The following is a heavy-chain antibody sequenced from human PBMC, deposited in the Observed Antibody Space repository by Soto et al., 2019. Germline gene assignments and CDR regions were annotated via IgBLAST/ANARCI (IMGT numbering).Heavy chain of an antibody. V-gene: IGHV4-31*03. CDR3: ARVATYYGSGSYYRGNDY. CDR2: IYYSGST. Sequence: SETLSLTCTVSGGSISSGGYYWSWIRQHPGKGLEWIGYIYYSGSTYYNPSLKSRVTISVDTSKNQFSLKLSSVTAADTAVYYCARVATYYGSGSYYRGNDYWGQGTLVTVSS. CDR1: GGSISSGGYY. D-gene: IGHD3-10*01. J-gene: IGHJ4*02.